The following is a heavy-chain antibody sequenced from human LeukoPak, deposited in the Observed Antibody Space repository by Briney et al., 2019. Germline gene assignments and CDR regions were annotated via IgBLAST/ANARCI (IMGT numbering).Heavy chain of an antibody. D-gene: IGHD3-16*01. CDR1: GFTFSSYS. Sequence: TGGSLRLSCAASGFTFSSYSMNWVRQAPGKGLEWVSSISSSSSYIYYADSVKGRFTTSRDNSKNTLYLQMNSLRAEDTAVYYCAKLVGKYYYYYYGMDVWGQGTTVTVSS. CDR2: ISSSSSYI. CDR3: AKLVGKYYYYYYGMDV. V-gene: IGHV3-21*01. J-gene: IGHJ6*02.